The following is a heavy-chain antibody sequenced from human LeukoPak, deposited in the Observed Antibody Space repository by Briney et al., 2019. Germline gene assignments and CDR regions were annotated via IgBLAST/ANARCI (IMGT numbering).Heavy chain of an antibody. CDR2: ISPYNGNT. Sequence: ASVKVSCKASGYTFTSYGISWVRQAPGQGLEWMGWISPYNGNTNYAQKLQGRITMTTDTSTSTAYMDLRSLRSDDTAVYYCARDYYDSSGYLRDYWGQGTLVTVSS. CDR3: ARDYYDSSGYLRDY. V-gene: IGHV1-18*01. J-gene: IGHJ4*02. D-gene: IGHD3-22*01. CDR1: GYTFTSYG.